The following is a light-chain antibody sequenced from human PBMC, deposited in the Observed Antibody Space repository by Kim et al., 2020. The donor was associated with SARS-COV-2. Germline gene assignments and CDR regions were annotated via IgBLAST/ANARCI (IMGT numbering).Light chain of an antibody. V-gene: IGKV1-16*02. CDR3: QQYKSYPLT. CDR1: QDISNS. Sequence: SLGDSVTITWRARQDISNSLAWFAQTPGKAPKSLIYGGSSLQSGVPSKFSGRASGTDFTLTNSSLQPEDSATYYCQQYKSYPLTYGQGTRLEIK. J-gene: IGKJ5*01. CDR2: GGS.